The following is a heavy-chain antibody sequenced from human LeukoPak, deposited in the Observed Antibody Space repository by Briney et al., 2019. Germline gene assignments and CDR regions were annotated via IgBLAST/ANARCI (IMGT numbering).Heavy chain of an antibody. V-gene: IGHV3-48*04. CDR1: GFTFSSYS. Sequence: GGSLRLSCAASGFTFSSYSMNRVRQAPGKGLEWVSYISSSSSTIYYADSVKGRFTISRDNAKNSLYLQMNSLRAEDTAVYYCARDLETYYYDSSGGDPWGQGTLVTVSS. J-gene: IGHJ5*02. CDR2: ISSSSSTI. D-gene: IGHD3-22*01. CDR3: ARDLETYYYDSSGGDP.